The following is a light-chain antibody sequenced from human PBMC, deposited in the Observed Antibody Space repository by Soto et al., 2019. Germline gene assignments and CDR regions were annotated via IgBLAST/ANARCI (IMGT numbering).Light chain of an antibody. Sequence: QSVLSQPPSASGSPGQSVTISCTGSSSDVGAYNFVSWHQQHPGKAPKLMIYEVSKRPSGVPDRFSGSKSGNTASLTVSGLQAEDEADYYCSSYADSNNYVFGNGTKVTV. V-gene: IGLV2-8*01. CDR2: EVS. CDR1: SSDVGAYNF. J-gene: IGLJ1*01. CDR3: SSYADSNNYV.